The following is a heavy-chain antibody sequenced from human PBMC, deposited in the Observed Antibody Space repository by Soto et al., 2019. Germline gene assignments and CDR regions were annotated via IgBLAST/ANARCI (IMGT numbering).Heavy chain of an antibody. D-gene: IGHD2-15*01. Sequence: SETLSLTCTVSGGSISGYYWSWIRQPPGKGLEYIGYIYYRGSTNYNPSLKSRVTMSVDTSRNLSSLKVNSVTAADTAVYYCARQQLLPYYYSLDVWGQGTTVTVSS. V-gene: IGHV4-59*08. CDR1: GGSISGYY. J-gene: IGHJ6*02. CDR2: IYYRGST. CDR3: ARQQLLPYYYSLDV.